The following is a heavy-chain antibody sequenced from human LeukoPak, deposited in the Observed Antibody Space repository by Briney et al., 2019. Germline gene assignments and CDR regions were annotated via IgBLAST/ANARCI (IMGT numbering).Heavy chain of an antibody. J-gene: IGHJ4*01. CDR3: ARQLPTAAADTRGYFDY. CDR1: AASISSGDYY. Sequence: PETLSLTCSVSAASISSGDYYWGWLRQAPGKGLEWIGCIFYGESTRYNPSLKSRATISVDTSKNQFSLKLTSVTAADAAIYYCARQLPTAAADTRGYFDYWGQGTVVTVSS. CDR2: IFYGEST. D-gene: IGHD6-25*01. V-gene: IGHV4-39*01.